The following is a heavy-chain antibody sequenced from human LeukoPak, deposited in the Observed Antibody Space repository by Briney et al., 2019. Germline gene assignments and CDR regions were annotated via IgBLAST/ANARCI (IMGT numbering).Heavy chain of an antibody. CDR1: GYTFTSYD. CDR3: ARAAIGTTGTVNYYYYYYYMDV. D-gene: IGHD1-1*01. CDR2: MNPNSGNT. J-gene: IGHJ6*03. Sequence: APVKVSCKASGYTFTSYDINWVRQATGQGLEWMGWMNPNSGNTGYAQKFQGRVTMTRNTSISTAYMELSSLRSEDTAVYYCARAAIGTTGTVNYYYYYYYMDVWGKGTTVTISS. V-gene: IGHV1-8*01.